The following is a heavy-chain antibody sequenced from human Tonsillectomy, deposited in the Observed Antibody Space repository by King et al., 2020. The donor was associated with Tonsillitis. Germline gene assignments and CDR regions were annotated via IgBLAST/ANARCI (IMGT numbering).Heavy chain of an antibody. D-gene: IGHD1-26*01. CDR3: ARDPTGATPWVLNFYNGMDV. Sequence: VQLQESGPGLVKPSETLSLTCTVSGGSISGYYWSWIRQPAGKGLEWIGRVYSTGSTNYNPSLKNRVTMSVDTSKNQFSLKLSSVTAADTAVYYCARDPTGATPWVLNFYNGMDVRGQGTTVTVSS. CDR2: VYSTGST. V-gene: IGHV4-4*07. CDR1: GGSISGYY. J-gene: IGHJ6*02.